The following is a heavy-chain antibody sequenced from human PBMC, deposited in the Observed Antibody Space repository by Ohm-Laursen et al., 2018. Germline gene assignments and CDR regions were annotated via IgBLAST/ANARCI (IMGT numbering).Heavy chain of an antibody. CDR2: ISSSGSTI. CDR3: ARGLSSSSWYRDAFDI. D-gene: IGHD6-13*01. CDR1: GFTVSNSY. V-gene: IGHV3-11*01. Sequence: SLRLSCAASGFTVSNSYMNWIRQAPGKGLEWVSYISSSGSTIYYADSVKGRFTISRDNAKNSLYLQMNSLRAEDTAVYYCARGLSSSSWYRDAFDIWGQGTMVTVSS. J-gene: IGHJ3*02.